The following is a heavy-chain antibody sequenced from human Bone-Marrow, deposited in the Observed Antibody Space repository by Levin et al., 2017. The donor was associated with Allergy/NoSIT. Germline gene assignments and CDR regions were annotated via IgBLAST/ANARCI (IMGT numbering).Heavy chain of an antibody. V-gene: IGHV3-11*01. CDR2: ISISGSSI. Sequence: GGSLRLSCAASGFTFSDYYMSWIRQAPGKGLEWVSYISISGSSIYYADPVKGRFSISRDDAKNSLHLQMNSLRAEDTAVYYCARAANPLCSGGTCYGGNWFDPWGQGTLVTVSS. J-gene: IGHJ5*02. CDR3: ARAANPLCSGGTCYGGNWFDP. D-gene: IGHD2-15*01. CDR1: GFTFSDYY.